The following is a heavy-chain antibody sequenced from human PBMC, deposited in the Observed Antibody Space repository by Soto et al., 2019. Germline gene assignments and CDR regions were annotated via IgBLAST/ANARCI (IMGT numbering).Heavy chain of an antibody. Sequence: PGGSLRLSCAASGFTFSSYEMNWVRQAPGKGLEWVSYISSSGSTIYYADSVKGRFTISRDNAKNSLYLQMNSLRAEDTAVYYCARVSGTGTGGYYYGMDVWGQETTVTVS. CDR2: ISSSGSTI. D-gene: IGHD1-1*01. V-gene: IGHV3-48*03. CDR1: GFTFSSYE. J-gene: IGHJ6*02. CDR3: ARVSGTGTGGYYYGMDV.